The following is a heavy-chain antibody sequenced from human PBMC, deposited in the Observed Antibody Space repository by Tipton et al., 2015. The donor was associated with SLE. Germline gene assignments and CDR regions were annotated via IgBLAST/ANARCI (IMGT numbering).Heavy chain of an antibody. CDR3: ARRGGYDSGGYFDY. D-gene: IGHD5-12*01. V-gene: IGHV4-59*01. J-gene: IGHJ4*02. CDR1: GGSISSYY. CDR2: IYYSGST. Sequence: TLSLTCTVSGGSISSYYWSWIRQPPGKGLEWIGYIYYSGSTNYNPSLKSRVTISVDTSKNQFSLKLSSVAAADTAVYYCARRGGYDSGGYFDYWGQGALGTVSS.